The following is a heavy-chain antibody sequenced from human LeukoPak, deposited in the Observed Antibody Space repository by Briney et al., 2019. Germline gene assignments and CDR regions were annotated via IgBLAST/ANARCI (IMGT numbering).Heavy chain of an antibody. CDR1: GGSISSYY. CDR3: ARTKSGWYYSDY. CDR2: VYYSGTA. Sequence: PSETLSLTCTVSGGSISSYYWNWIRQPPGKGLELIGHVYYSGTANYNPSLESRVTILVDTSKNQFSLNLSSVTAADTAVYYCARTKSGWYYSDYWGQGTLVSVSS. J-gene: IGHJ4*02. V-gene: IGHV4-59*08. D-gene: IGHD6-19*01.